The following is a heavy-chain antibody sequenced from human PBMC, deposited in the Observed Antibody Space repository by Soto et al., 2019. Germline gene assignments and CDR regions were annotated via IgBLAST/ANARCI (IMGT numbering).Heavy chain of an antibody. V-gene: IGHV1-18*01. D-gene: IGHD5-12*01. CDR2: ISTYSGVT. CDR3: ARHHGPTTSENWFDP. CDR1: GYTFFTYD. Sequence: ASVKVSCKASGYTFFTYDISWVRQAPGQGIEWMGWISTYSGVTKYAQKFQGRVTMTTDTSTTTAYLELRSLRSDDTAVYYCARHHGPTTSENWFDPWGQGTLVTVSS. J-gene: IGHJ5*02.